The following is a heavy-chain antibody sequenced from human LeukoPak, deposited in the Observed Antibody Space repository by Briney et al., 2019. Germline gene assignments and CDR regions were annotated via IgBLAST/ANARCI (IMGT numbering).Heavy chain of an antibody. D-gene: IGHD3-3*01. J-gene: IGHJ6*03. V-gene: IGHV1-2*02. Sequence: ASVKVSCKASGYTFTGYYMHWVRQAPGQGLEWMGWINPNSGGTNYAQKFQGSVTMTRDTSISTAYMELSRLRSDDPAVYYCARDQYYDFWSGYYKDRDYYYYMDVWGKGTTVTVSS. CDR3: ARDQYYDFWSGYYKDRDYYYYMDV. CDR2: INPNSGGT. CDR1: GYTFTGYY.